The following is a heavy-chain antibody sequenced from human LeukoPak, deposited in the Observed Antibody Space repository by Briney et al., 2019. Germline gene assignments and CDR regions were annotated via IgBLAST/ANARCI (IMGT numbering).Heavy chain of an antibody. D-gene: IGHD1-26*01. CDR1: GFTVSDNY. Sequence: GGSLRLSCAASGFTVSDNYMTWVRQAPGKGLEWVSSIYNTGATHYAESVKGRFTISRDNSKNTLYLQMNSLRAEDMAVYYCARIEWERLGRAFDIWGQGTMVTVSS. V-gene: IGHV3-53*01. CDR3: ARIEWERLGRAFDI. J-gene: IGHJ3*02. CDR2: IYNTGAT.